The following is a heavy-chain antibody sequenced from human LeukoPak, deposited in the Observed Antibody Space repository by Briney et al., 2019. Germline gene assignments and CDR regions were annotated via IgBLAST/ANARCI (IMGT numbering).Heavy chain of an antibody. V-gene: IGHV1-8*03. J-gene: IGHJ6*03. Sequence: ASVKVSCKASGYTFTSYDINWVRQATGQGLEWMGWMNPNSGNTGYAQKFQGRVTITRNTSISTAYMELSSLRSEDTAVYYCARGHKPPYDYVWGSYRSWGYYYYMDVWGKGTTVTVSS. CDR2: MNPNSGNT. CDR3: ARGHKPPYDYVWGSYRSWGYYYYMDV. CDR1: GYTFTSYD. D-gene: IGHD3-16*02.